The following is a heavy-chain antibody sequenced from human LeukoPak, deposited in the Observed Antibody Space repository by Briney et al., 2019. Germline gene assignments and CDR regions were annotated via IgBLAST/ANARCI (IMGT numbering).Heavy chain of an antibody. Sequence: PGGSLRLSCTASGFTFGVYAMSWFRQAPGKGLEWVGFIRSKAYGGTTEYAASVKGRFTISRDDSKSIAYLQMNSLKTEDTAVYYCTSWRRPLDYWGQGTLVTVSS. J-gene: IGHJ4*02. D-gene: IGHD6-6*01. CDR1: GFTFGVYA. CDR3: TSWRRPLDY. CDR2: IRSKAYGGTT. V-gene: IGHV3-49*03.